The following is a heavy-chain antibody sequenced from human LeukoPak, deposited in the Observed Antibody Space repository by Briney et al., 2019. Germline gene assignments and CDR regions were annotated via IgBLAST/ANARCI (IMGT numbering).Heavy chain of an antibody. V-gene: IGHV4-59*01. CDR1: GGSISSYY. Sequence: PSETLSLTCTVSGGSISSYYWSWIRQPPGKGLEWIGYIYYSGSTNYNPSLKSRVTISVDTSKNQLSLKLSSVTAADTAVYYCARARIGSIRTAFDYWGQGTLVTVSS. J-gene: IGHJ4*02. CDR2: IYYSGST. CDR3: ARARIGSIRTAFDY. D-gene: IGHD3-3*02.